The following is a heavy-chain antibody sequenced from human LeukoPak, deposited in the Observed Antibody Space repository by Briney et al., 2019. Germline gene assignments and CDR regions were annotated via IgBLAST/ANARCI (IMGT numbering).Heavy chain of an antibody. CDR3: AREDEGVFDY. CDR2: ISYDGSNK. V-gene: IGHV3-30*03. J-gene: IGHJ4*02. D-gene: IGHD3-16*01. Sequence: GGSLRLSCAASGFTFSSYGMHWVRQAPGKGLEWVAVISYDGSNKYYADSVKGRFTISRDNSKNTLYLQMNSLRAEDTAVYYCAREDEGVFDYWGQGTLVTVSS. CDR1: GFTFSSYG.